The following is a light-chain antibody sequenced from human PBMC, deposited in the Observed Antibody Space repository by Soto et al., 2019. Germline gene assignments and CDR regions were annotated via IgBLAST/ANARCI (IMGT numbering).Light chain of an antibody. Sequence: QSVLTQPPSVSGAPGQRVTISCTGSSSNIGAGYDVHWYQQLPGTAPKLLICGNSNRPSGVPDRFSGSKSGTSASLAITGLQAEDEADYYCQSYDSSLSAYVVFGGGTKLTVL. CDR1: SSNIGAGYD. CDR3: QSYDSSLSAYVV. CDR2: GNS. J-gene: IGLJ2*01. V-gene: IGLV1-40*01.